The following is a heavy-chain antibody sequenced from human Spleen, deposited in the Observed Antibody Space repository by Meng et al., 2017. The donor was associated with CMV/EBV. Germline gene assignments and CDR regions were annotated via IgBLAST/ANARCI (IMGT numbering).Heavy chain of an antibody. CDR1: GFTFSSHG. CDR2: ISYDGRNS. J-gene: IGHJ6*02. D-gene: IGHD2-2*01. CDR3: ARNRVSSIYYYYYYGMDV. V-gene: IGHV3-30*01. Sequence: LSLSCAASGFTFSSHGMHWVRQAPGKGLEWVAVISYDGRNSHYADSAKGRFTISRDNFKNTLFLQMNSLRPEDTAVYYCARNRVSSIYYYYYYGMDVWGQGTTVTVSS.